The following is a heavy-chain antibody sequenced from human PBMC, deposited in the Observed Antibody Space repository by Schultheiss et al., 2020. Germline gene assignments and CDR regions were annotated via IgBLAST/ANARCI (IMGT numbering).Heavy chain of an antibody. CDR1: GFTFSSYA. CDR2: ISYDGSNK. J-gene: IGHJ3*02. CDR3: AKAENKWELRDAFDI. D-gene: IGHD1-26*01. Sequence: GGSLRLSCAASGFTFSSYAMHWVRQAPGKGLEWVAVISYDGSNKYYADSVKGRFIISRDNSKNTLYLQMNSLRAEDTAVYYCAKAENKWELRDAFDIWGQGTMVTVSS. V-gene: IGHV3-30-3*01.